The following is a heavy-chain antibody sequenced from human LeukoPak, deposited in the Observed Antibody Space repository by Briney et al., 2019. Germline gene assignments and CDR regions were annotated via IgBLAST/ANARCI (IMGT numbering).Heavy chain of an antibody. D-gene: IGHD5-18*01. CDR3: ARGSAMVTTYRGGNWFDP. V-gene: IGHV1-69*13. CDR1: GGTFNSYA. CDR2: IIPIFATP. J-gene: IGHJ5*02. Sequence: SVKVSCKASGGTFNSYAINWVRQAPGQGLEWMGRIIPIFATPNYAQNFQGRVTVTADESTSTAYMELSSLRSEDTAVYFCARGSAMVTTYRGGNWFDPWGQGTLVTVSS.